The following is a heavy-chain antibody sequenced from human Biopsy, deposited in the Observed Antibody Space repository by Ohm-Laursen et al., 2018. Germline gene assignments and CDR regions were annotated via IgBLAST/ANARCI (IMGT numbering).Heavy chain of an antibody. CDR3: ATKLTGYFHH. V-gene: IGHV1-69*06. CDR1: GGTFSNYG. D-gene: IGHD3-9*01. Sequence: SSVKVSCKVPGGTFSNYGVNWVRQAPGQGLEWLGGNIPILGTGNYAQKFQDRVTVAANTSTSTATMELRSLRSDDTAVYYCATKLTGYFHHWGQGTLVIVSS. CDR2: NIPILGTG. J-gene: IGHJ1*01.